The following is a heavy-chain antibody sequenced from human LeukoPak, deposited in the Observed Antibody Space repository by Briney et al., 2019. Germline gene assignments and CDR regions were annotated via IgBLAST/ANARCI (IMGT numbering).Heavy chain of an antibody. Sequence: ASVNVSCKASGYTFTSYGITWVRQASGQGLEWMGWISAYNGNTNYAQKLQGRVTMTTDTSTSTAYMELRSLRSDDTAVYYCARDLGSIAYGSGSYSLSPSPPNERDTDYWGQGTLVTVSS. CDR1: GYTFTSYG. D-gene: IGHD3-10*01. CDR2: ISAYNGNT. J-gene: IGHJ4*02. V-gene: IGHV1-18*01. CDR3: ARDLGSIAYGSGSYSLSPSPPNERDTDY.